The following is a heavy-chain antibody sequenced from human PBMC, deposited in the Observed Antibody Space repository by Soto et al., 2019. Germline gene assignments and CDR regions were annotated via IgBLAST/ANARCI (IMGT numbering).Heavy chain of an antibody. J-gene: IGHJ4*02. CDR2: ISAYNGNT. Sequence: GASVKVSCKASGYTFTSYGISWVRQAPGQGLEWMGWISAYNGNTNYAQKLQGRVTMTTDTSTSTAYMELRSLRSDDTAVYYCARTMYSSSWSYYFDYWGQGTLVTVSS. CDR3: ARTMYSSSWSYYFDY. D-gene: IGHD6-13*01. CDR1: GYTFTSYG. V-gene: IGHV1-18*01.